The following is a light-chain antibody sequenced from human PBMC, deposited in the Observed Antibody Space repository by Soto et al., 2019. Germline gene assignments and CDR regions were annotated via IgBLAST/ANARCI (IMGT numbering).Light chain of an antibody. CDR3: QQANSFPLS. V-gene: IGKV1-12*01. Sequence: DVQMTQSPSSVSASVGDRVTITCRASQDIGTWLAWYQQIPGKAPNLLIYAASSLQSGVPSRFSGNRSRTDLSLSVSGPQPEDFATCYCQQANSFPLSFGQGTRLE. J-gene: IGKJ5*01. CDR1: QDIGTW. CDR2: AAS.